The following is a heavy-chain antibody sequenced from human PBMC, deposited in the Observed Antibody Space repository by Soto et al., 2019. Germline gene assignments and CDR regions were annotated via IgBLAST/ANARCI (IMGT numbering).Heavy chain of an antibody. CDR3: ASGENYYDSSGLDY. CDR1: GGSVSSGSYY. V-gene: IGHV4-61*01. Sequence: QVQLQESGPGLVKPSETLSLTCTVSGGSVSSGSYYWSWIRQPQGKGLEWIGYIYYSGSTNYHPSLKSRVTISVDTSKNQFSLKLSSVTAADTAVYYCASGENYYDSSGLDYWGQGTLVTVSS. CDR2: IYYSGST. J-gene: IGHJ4*02. D-gene: IGHD3-22*01.